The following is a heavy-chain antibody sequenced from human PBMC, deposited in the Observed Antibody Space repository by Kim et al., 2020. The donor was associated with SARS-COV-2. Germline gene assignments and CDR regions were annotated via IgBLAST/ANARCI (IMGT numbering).Heavy chain of an antibody. V-gene: IGHV4-4*07. CDR1: GGSISSYY. D-gene: IGHD6-13*01. J-gene: IGHJ4*02. CDR2: IYTSGST. CDR3: ASGGTSSSWYMVDY. Sequence: SETLSLTCTVSGGSISSYYWSWIRQPAGKGLEWIGRIYTSGSTNYNPSLKSRVTMSVDTSKNQFSLKLSSVTAADTAVYYCASGGTSSSWYMVDYWGQGTLVTVSS.